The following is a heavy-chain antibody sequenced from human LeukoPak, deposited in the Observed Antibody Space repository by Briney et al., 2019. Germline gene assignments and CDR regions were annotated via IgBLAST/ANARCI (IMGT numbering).Heavy chain of an antibody. Sequence: ASLKVSCKASGYTFSDYYIHWVRQAPGEGLEWMGWINPNSAGTNYAQKFQGRVTMTRDTSISTAYMELSRLRPDDTAVYYCARDGWYISYMDVWGKGTTVTVSS. CDR1: GYTFSDYY. J-gene: IGHJ6*03. D-gene: IGHD6-19*01. CDR3: ARDGWYISYMDV. V-gene: IGHV1-2*02. CDR2: INPNSAGT.